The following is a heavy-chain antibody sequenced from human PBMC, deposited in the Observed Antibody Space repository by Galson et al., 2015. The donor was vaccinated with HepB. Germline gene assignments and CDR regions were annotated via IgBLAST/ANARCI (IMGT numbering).Heavy chain of an antibody. CDR2: INPNSGGT. Sequence: SVKVSCKASGYTFTGYYMHWVRQAPGQGLEWMGRINPNSGGTNYAQKFQGRVTMTRDTSISTAYMELSRLRSDDTVVYYCARGLVVGPSTFFDYWGQGTLVTVSS. D-gene: IGHD1-26*01. J-gene: IGHJ4*01. V-gene: IGHV1-2*05. CDR3: ARGLVVGPSTFFDY. CDR1: GYTFTGYY.